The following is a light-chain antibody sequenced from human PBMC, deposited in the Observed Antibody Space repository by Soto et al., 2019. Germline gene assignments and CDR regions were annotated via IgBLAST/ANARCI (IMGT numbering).Light chain of an antibody. CDR2: DVS. V-gene: IGLV2-11*01. J-gene: IGLJ1*01. Sequence: QSALTQPRSVSGSPGQSVTISCTGTSSDVGGYNYVSWYQQHPGKAPKVMVYDVSKRPSGVPDRFSGSKSGNTASLTISGLQAEDEADYYCCSYAGSYTWVFGTGTRSPS. CDR1: SSDVGGYNY. CDR3: CSYAGSYTWV.